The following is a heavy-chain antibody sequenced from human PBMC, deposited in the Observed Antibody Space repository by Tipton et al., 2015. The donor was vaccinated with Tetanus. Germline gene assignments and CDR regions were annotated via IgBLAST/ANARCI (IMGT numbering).Heavy chain of an antibody. Sequence: QLVQSGPEVKKPGSSVKVSCKASGGTLTSYAFSWVRQAPGQGLEWMGTILPIFGTTNYAQKFQGRVTITADKSTRTVYMELSSLRSGDAAIYYCAREYDGSERYDSWGQGTLVTVSS. CDR2: ILPIFGTT. D-gene: IGHD3-10*01. V-gene: IGHV1-69*06. CDR3: AREYDGSERYDS. CDR1: GGTLTSYA. J-gene: IGHJ5*01.